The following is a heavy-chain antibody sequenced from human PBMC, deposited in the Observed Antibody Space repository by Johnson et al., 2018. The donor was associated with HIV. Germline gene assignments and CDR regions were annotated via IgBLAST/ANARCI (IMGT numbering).Heavy chain of an antibody. Sequence: QVQLVESGGGLVQPGGSLRLSCAASGFTFSSSAMHRVHQAPGKGLEWVAVISYDGSNKYYADSVKGRFTISRDNPKNTLYLQMNSLRAEDTAVYYCARDSTAGPDKGLDYVGAFDIWGQGTMVTVSS. D-gene: IGHD4-17*01. CDR3: ARDSTAGPDKGLDYVGAFDI. CDR2: ISYDGSNK. CDR1: GFTFSSSA. V-gene: IGHV3-30*04. J-gene: IGHJ3*02.